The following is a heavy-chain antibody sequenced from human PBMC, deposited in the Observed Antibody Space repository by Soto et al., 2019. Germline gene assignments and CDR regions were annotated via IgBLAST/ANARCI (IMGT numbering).Heavy chain of an antibody. CDR1: GFTFSSYG. Sequence: QVQLVESGGGVVQPGRSLRLSCAAPGFTFSSYGMHWHRQAAGEGLEWVAVISYDGNRKYYADSVKGRFTISRDFSKNTVDLHMNSLRVEDTDVYFCARKGYGGRWSLDYWGQGILVTVSS. V-gene: IGHV3-30*03. D-gene: IGHD6-13*01. CDR3: ARKGYGGRWSLDY. CDR2: ISYDGNRK. J-gene: IGHJ4*02.